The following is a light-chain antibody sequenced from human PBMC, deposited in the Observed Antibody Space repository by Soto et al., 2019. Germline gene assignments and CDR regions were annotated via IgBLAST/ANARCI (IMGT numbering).Light chain of an antibody. CDR2: AVR. V-gene: IGLV2-14*01. CDR3: SSYTSDWGV. Sequence: SVLTQPASVSGSVGQSITISCTGTSSDVGGYDFVSWYQHHPGKAPKLIIYAVRTRPSGVSDRFSGSKSGNTASLTISGLQAEDEADYYCSSYTSDWGVFGTGTKVTVL. CDR1: SSDVGGYDF. J-gene: IGLJ1*01.